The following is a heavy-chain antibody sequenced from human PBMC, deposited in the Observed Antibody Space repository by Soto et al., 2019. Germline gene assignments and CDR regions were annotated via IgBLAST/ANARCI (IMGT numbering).Heavy chain of an antibody. Sequence: QVQLVESGGGVVQPGRSLRLYCAASGFTFSSYGMHWVRQAPGKGLEWVAVISYDGSNKYYADSVKGRFTISRDNSKNTLYLQMNSLRAEDTAVYYCAKDHSWDGSVSPDFDYWGQGTLVTVSS. D-gene: IGHD3-10*01. V-gene: IGHV3-30*18. CDR1: GFTFSSYG. CDR3: AKDHSWDGSVSPDFDY. CDR2: ISYDGSNK. J-gene: IGHJ4*02.